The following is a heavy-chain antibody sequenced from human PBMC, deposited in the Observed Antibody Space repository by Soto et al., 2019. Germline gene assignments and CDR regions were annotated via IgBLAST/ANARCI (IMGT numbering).Heavy chain of an antibody. CDR1: GVSFSGYY. CDR3: ARRLGCSGGSCYSRNSPFDY. Sequence: SETLSLTCAVYGVSFSGYYLSWIRQPPGKGLEWIGEINHSGSTNYNPSLKSRVTISVDTSKSQFSLKLSSVTAADTAVYYCARRLGCSGGSCYSRNSPFDYWGQGTLVTVSS. V-gene: IGHV4-34*01. D-gene: IGHD2-15*01. CDR2: INHSGST. J-gene: IGHJ4*02.